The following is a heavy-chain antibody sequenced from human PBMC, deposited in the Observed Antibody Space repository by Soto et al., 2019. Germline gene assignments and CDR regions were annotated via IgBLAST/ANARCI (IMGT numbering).Heavy chain of an antibody. CDR3: ARDRGYSYGHPLDY. J-gene: IGHJ4*02. Sequence: SGGSLRLSCAASGFTINSNYMNWVRQVPGKGLEWVSVIYSGGGTSYADSVKGRFTISRDNSKNTLYLQMNSLRADDTAVYYCARDRGYSYGHPLDYWGQGTLVTVSS. CDR1: GFTINSNY. CDR2: IYSGGGT. V-gene: IGHV3-53*01. D-gene: IGHD5-18*01.